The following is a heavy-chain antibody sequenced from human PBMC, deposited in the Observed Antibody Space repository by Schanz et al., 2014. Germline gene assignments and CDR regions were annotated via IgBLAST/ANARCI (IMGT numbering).Heavy chain of an antibody. CDR2: IKHDGSVK. CDR1: GFTFSDYC. CDR3: EKGPYYYNYMDD. V-gene: IGHV3-7*04. J-gene: IGHJ6*03. Sequence: EVQLVESGGGLVQPGGSPRLSCAASGFTFSDYCMSWVRQAPGKGPEWVANIKHDGSVKDYVDSVEGRFTISGDSSKYTVYLQRNSLRDDDTAVYYCEKGPYYYNYMDDWGNGTTVTVSS.